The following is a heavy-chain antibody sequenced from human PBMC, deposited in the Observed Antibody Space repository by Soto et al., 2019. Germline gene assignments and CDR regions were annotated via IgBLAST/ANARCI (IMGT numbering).Heavy chain of an antibody. CDR1: GFTLSSYD. CDR3: AKDPSTGGADY. Sequence: GSLRLSCAASGFTLSSYDMNWVRQAPGKGLEWISYISSSSNTIYYVDSVKGRFTISRDDAKNTLYLQMNSLRAEDTAMYYCAKDPSTGGADYWGQGTQVTVSS. D-gene: IGHD2-15*01. CDR2: ISSSSNTI. J-gene: IGHJ4*02. V-gene: IGHV3-48*01.